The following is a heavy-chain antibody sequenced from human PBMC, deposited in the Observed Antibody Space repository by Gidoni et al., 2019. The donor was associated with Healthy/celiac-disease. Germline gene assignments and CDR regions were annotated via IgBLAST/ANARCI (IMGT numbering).Heavy chain of an antibody. J-gene: IGHJ3*02. Sequence: QVQLVESGGGVVQPGRFLRLSCAASGFTFCRYGLHWVRQAPGKGLAWVAVISYDGSNKYYADSVKGRFTISRDNSKNTLYLQMNSLRAEDTAVYYCAKDWITMVRGANGDAFDIWGQGTMVTVSS. CDR1: GFTFCRYG. V-gene: IGHV3-30*18. CDR3: AKDWITMVRGANGDAFDI. D-gene: IGHD3-10*01. CDR2: ISYDGSNK.